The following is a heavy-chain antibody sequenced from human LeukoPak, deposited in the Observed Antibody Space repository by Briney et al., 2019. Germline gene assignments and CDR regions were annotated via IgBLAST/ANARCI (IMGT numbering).Heavy chain of an antibody. Sequence: GGSLRLSCAASGFTFSSYAMHWVRQAPGKGLEYVSAISSNGGSTYYANSVKGRFTISRDNSKNTLYLQMGSLRAEDMAVYYCERHGHYDFWSGYSLDYWGQGTLVTVSS. CDR3: ERHGHYDFWSGYSLDY. J-gene: IGHJ4*02. D-gene: IGHD3-3*01. CDR1: GFTFSSYA. CDR2: ISSNGGST. V-gene: IGHV3-64*01.